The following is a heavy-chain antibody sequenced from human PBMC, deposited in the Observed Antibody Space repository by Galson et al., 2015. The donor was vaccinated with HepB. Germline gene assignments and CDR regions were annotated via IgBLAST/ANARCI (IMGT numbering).Heavy chain of an antibody. V-gene: IGHV3-23*01. CDR2: TISGGNT. D-gene: IGHD1-26*01. CDR3: ARRYSGYFDL. J-gene: IGHJ4*02. CDR1: GFTFRTYT. Sequence: SLRLSCAAYGFTFRTYTMSWVRQAPGKGLEWVSATISGGNTYYIDSVKGRFTFSRDNSKNTLYLQMNSLRVEDTAVYFCARRYSGYFDLWGRGTLVTVSS.